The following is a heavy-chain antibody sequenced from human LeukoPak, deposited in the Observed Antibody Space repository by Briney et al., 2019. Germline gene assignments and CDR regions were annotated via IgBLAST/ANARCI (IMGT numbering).Heavy chain of an antibody. Sequence: PGGSLRPSCVASGITFSDYYMNWIRQAPGKGLEWVSYISGSGSTKYYADSVKGRFTISRDNAKNSLYLQMNSLRVEDTAVYYCARGGYCSNVVCYTSRSLDYWGQGTLVTVFS. CDR2: ISGSGSTK. V-gene: IGHV3-11*01. D-gene: IGHD2-8*01. CDR1: GITFSDYY. CDR3: ARGGYCSNVVCYTSRSLDY. J-gene: IGHJ4*02.